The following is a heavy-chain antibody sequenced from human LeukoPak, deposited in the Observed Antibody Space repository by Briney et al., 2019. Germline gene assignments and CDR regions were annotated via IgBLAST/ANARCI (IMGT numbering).Heavy chain of an antibody. D-gene: IGHD1-7*01. CDR2: VSGSGIST. Sequence: GGSLRLSCAASGFTFGSFAMSWVRQAPGKGLEWVSAVSGSGISTYYADSVKGRFTISRDNTKNTLYLQMNSLRAEDTAVYYCARVRRAGTDQPFDYWGQGTLITVSS. CDR1: GFTFGSFA. J-gene: IGHJ4*02. CDR3: ARVRRAGTDQPFDY. V-gene: IGHV3-23*01.